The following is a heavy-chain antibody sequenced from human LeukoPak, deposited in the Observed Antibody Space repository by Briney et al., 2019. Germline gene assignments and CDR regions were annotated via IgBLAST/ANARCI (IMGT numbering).Heavy chain of an antibody. CDR2: ISGSGDST. CDR3: TKWSGVGEG. D-gene: IGHD3-10*01. CDR1: GFTFSSNS. J-gene: IGHJ4*02. V-gene: IGHV3-23*01. Sequence: GGSLRLSCAASGFTFSSNSMTWVRQTPGKGLEWVSGISGSGDSTFYADSVKGRFTISRDNSRNTLYLQMSSLRPEDTAVYYFTKWSGVGEGWGQGTL.